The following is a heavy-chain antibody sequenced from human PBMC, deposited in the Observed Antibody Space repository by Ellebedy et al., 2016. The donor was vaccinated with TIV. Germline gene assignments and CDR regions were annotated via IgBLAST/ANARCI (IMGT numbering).Heavy chain of an antibody. V-gene: IGHV1-69*13. Sequence: SVKVSCXISGGSLRKYAFSWVRQAPGQGLEWMGAIIPSPGTANYAQKFKDRVTITGDEYTSTVYMELNMLTSEDKAIYFCARELLRYFDDQFDIWGQGTMVTVSS. D-gene: IGHD3-9*01. CDR1: GGSLRKYA. CDR2: IIPSPGTA. CDR3: ARELLRYFDDQFDI. J-gene: IGHJ3*02.